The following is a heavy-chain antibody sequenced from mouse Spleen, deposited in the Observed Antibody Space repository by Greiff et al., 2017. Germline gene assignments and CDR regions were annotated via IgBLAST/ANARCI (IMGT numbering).Heavy chain of an antibody. CDR3: AISGSSYDYAMDY. CDR2: IYPGSGST. CDR1: GYTFTSYW. J-gene: IGHJ4*01. D-gene: IGHD1-1*01. Sequence: VQLQQPGAELVKPGASVKMSCKASGYTFTSYWITWVKQRPGQGLEWIGDIYPGSGSTNYNEKFKSKATLTVDTSSSTAYMQLSSLTSEDSAVYYCAISGSSYDYAMDYWGQGTSVTVSS. V-gene: IGHV1-55*01.